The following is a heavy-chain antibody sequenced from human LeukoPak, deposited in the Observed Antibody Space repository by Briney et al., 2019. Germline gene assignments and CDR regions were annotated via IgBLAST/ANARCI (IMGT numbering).Heavy chain of an antibody. CDR1: GGSISSGDYY. Sequence: KPSQTLSLTCTVSGGSISSGDYYWSWIRQPPGKGLEWIAYMYYSGSTYYIPSLKSRVTMSADTSKNQLSLKLSSVTAADTAVYYCARPYYYDSRIDPWGQGILVTVSS. CDR2: MYYSGST. V-gene: IGHV4-30-4*01. J-gene: IGHJ5*02. D-gene: IGHD3-22*01. CDR3: ARPYYYDSRIDP.